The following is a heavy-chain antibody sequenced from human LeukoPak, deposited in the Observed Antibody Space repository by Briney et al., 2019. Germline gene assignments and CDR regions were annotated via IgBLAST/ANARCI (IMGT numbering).Heavy chain of an antibody. CDR2: INHSEST. D-gene: IGHD2-21*02. CDR1: GGSFRPYY. V-gene: IGHV4-34*01. Sequence: SETLSLTCAVYGGSFRPYYWSWIRHPPGKGLEWIGEINHSESTNYNPSLKSRVTISVDTSKNQFSLRLSSVTAADTAVYYCARGGFYCGGDCYVDYWGQGTLVTVSS. J-gene: IGHJ4*02. CDR3: ARGGFYCGGDCYVDY.